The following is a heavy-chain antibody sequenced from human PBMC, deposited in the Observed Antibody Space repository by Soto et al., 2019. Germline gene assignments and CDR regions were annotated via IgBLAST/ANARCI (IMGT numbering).Heavy chain of an antibody. Sequence: EVQLVASGGGLVQPGGSLKLSCAASGFTFSGSAMHWVRQASGKGLEWVGRIRSKANSYATAYAASVKGRFTISRDDSENTAYLQMNSLKTEDTAVYYCTRREVLDDGMDVWGQGTTVTVSS. V-gene: IGHV3-73*02. D-gene: IGHD1-1*01. J-gene: IGHJ6*02. CDR1: GFTFSGSA. CDR3: TRREVLDDGMDV. CDR2: IRSKANSYAT.